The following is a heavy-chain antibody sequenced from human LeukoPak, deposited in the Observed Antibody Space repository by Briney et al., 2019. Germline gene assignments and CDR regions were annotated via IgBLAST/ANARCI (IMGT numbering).Heavy chain of an antibody. CDR2: IYYTGNT. CDR1: GDTISTSDHY. J-gene: IGHJ4*02. CDR3: ARASHDYGDYSHFDY. Sequence: SETLSLTCSVSGDTISTSDHYWGWIRQPPGKGLEWIGSIYYTGNTYYNPSLKSRVTISVDTSKNQFSLKLSSVTAADTAVYYCARASHDYGDYSHFDYWGQGTLVTVSS. V-gene: IGHV4-39*07. D-gene: IGHD4-17*01.